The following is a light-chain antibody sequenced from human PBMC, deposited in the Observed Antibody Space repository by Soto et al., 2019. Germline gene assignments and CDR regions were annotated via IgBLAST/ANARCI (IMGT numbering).Light chain of an antibody. V-gene: IGKV3-15*01. Sequence: EIVMTQSPATLSVSPGERVTLSCRASQSVYSNLAWYRQKPGQAPRLLIYGASARATGIPAWFSGSGSGTEFTHTINSLQSEDFAVYFSQQYDNWPKTFGQGTKLEIK. CDR1: QSVYSN. J-gene: IGKJ2*01. CDR2: GAS. CDR3: QQYDNWPKT.